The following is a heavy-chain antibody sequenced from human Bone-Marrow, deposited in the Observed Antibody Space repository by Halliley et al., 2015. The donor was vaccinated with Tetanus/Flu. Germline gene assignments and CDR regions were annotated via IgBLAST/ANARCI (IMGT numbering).Heavy chain of an antibody. J-gene: IGHJ4*02. D-gene: IGHD2-15*01. CDR3: ARPRCGGGSCYPDF. V-gene: IGHV5-51*01. CDR2: IYPGDSDT. Sequence: QLVQSGAEVKKPGESLKISCKASGYSFTTYWIGWVRQVPGKGLELMGIIYPGDSDTRYSPSFQGQVIISADKSITTAYLRWSSLKASDTAIYYCARPRCGGGSCYPDFWGQGTLVTVSS. CDR1: GYSFTTYW.